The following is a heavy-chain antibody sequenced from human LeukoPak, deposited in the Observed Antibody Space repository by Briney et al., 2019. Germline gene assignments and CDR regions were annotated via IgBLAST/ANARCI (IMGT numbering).Heavy chain of an antibody. CDR2: ISPNSGGT. CDR1: GYSFTGCY. J-gene: IGHJ4*02. Sequence: ASVKVSCKASGYSFTGCYIHWVRQAPGQGLEWMGWISPNSGGTSYAQKSQGRVSMTRDTSISTTYMELSRLRSDDTAVYYCARDGNFDYWGQGTLVTVSS. CDR3: ARDGNFDY. D-gene: IGHD1-26*01. V-gene: IGHV1-2*02.